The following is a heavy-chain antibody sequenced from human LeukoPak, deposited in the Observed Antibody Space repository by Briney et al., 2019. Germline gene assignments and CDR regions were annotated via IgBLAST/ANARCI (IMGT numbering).Heavy chain of an antibody. V-gene: IGHV5-51*01. CDR2: IYPGESDT. CDR1: GYSFTSYW. Sequence: GESLKISCKGSGYSFTSYWIGWVRQMPGKGLEWMGIIYPGESDTRYSPSFQGQVTISADKSITTAYLQWSSLKASDTAMYYCARGRDCSTTRCFGTDYWGQGTLVTVSS. J-gene: IGHJ4*02. D-gene: IGHD2-2*01. CDR3: ARGRDCSTTRCFGTDY.